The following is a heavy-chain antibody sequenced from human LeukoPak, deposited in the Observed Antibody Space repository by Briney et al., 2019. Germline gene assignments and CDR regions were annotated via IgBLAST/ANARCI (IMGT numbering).Heavy chain of an antibody. CDR2: ISGSGGST. J-gene: IGHJ4*02. CDR1: GFTFSSYA. V-gene: IGHV3-23*01. Sequence: PGGSLRLSCAASGFTFSSYAMSWVRQAPGKGLEWVSAISGSGGSTYYADSVKGRFTISRDNAKNSLYLQMNSLRAEDTALYYCAKDLDSSGYYYSFDYWGQGTLVTVSS. CDR3: AKDLDSSGYYYSFDY. D-gene: IGHD3-22*01.